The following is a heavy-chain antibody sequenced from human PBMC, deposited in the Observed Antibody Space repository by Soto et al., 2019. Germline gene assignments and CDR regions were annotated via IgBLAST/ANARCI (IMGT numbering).Heavy chain of an antibody. D-gene: IGHD6-13*01. CDR3: EKAQSSSWPSWFDH. CDR1: GFTFSSYA. V-gene: IGHV3-23*01. J-gene: IGHJ5*02. Sequence: QPGGSLRLSCATSGFTFSSYAMTWVRQAPGKGLEWVSAISVSGGGTYYANAVKGRFNISRDNSKNTLSLKMSGLGAEDTAIYYCEKAQSSSWPSWFDHWVQGTLVTVSS. CDR2: ISVSGGGT.